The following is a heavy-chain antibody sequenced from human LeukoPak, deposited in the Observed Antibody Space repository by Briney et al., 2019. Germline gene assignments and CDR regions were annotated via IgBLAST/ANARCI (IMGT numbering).Heavy chain of an antibody. Sequence: PGGSLRLSCAASGFTFSSHWMSWVRQAPGKGLEWVANISPDGSEKYYVDSVKGRFTISRDNAKNSLYLQMNSLRAEDTAVYYCASPQSRAYGSGVDYWGQGTLVTVSS. V-gene: IGHV3-7*02. CDR3: ASPQSRAYGSGVDY. CDR1: GFTFSSHW. CDR2: ISPDGSEK. D-gene: IGHD3-10*01. J-gene: IGHJ4*02.